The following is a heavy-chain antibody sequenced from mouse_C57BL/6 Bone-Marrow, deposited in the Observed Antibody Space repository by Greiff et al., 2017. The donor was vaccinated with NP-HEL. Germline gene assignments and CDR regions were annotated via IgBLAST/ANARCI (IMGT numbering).Heavy chain of an antibody. V-gene: IGHV6-6*01. CDR2: IRNKANNHAT. CDR3: TRPRGNYDYAMDY. J-gene: IGHJ4*01. CDR1: GFTFSDAW. D-gene: IGHD2-1*01. Sequence: EVKLVESGGGLVQPGGSMKLSCAASGFTFSDAWMDWVRQSPEKGLEWVAEIRNKANNHATYYAESVKGRFTISRDDSKSSVYLQMNSLRAEDTGIYYCTRPRGNYDYAMDYWGQGTSVTVSS.